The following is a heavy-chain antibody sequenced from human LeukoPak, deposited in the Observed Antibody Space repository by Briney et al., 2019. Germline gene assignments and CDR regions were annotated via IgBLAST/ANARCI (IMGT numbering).Heavy chain of an antibody. V-gene: IGHV4-59*11. Sequence: SETLSLTCTVSGGSISSHYWSWIRQPPGKGLECIGYIYYSGTTNYNPSLKSRVTISVDTSKNQSSLKLSSVAAADTAVYYCARVHYGPGAYYFDYWGQGTLVTVSS. CDR2: IYYSGTT. D-gene: IGHD3-10*01. J-gene: IGHJ4*02. CDR3: ARVHYGPGAYYFDY. CDR1: GGSISSHY.